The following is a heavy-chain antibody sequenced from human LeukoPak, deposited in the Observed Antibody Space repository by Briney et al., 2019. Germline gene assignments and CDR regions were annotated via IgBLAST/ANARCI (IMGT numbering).Heavy chain of an antibody. J-gene: IGHJ4*02. CDR3: AKSCNSGNCYYNY. V-gene: IGHV3-23*01. CDR2: ISGSGSST. Sequence: GGSLRLSCAASGFTFSSYAMSWVRQAPEKGLEWVSGISGSGSSTYYADSVKGRFTISRDNSENTLSLQMNSLRADDTAIYYCAKSCNSGNCYYNYWGQGTLVTVSS. D-gene: IGHD2/OR15-2a*01. CDR1: GFTFSSYA.